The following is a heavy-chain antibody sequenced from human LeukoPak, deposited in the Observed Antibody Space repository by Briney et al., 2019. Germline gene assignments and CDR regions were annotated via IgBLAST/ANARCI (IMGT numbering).Heavy chain of an antibody. CDR3: ATGYSSTWYYFDY. D-gene: IGHD6-13*01. CDR1: GGSISSYF. V-gene: IGHV4-59*01. J-gene: IGHJ4*02. CDR2: ILYIGST. Sequence: TSETLSLTCTVSGGSISSYFWSWIRQPPGEGLEWIGYILYIGSTNYNPSLKSRVTISADTSKDQFSLKLASVTAADTAVYYCATGYSSTWYYFDYWGQGTLVTVSS.